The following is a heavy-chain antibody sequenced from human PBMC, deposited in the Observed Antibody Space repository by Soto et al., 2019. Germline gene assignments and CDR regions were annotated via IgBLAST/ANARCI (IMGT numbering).Heavy chain of an antibody. CDR1: GGSIRSGGSY. CDR3: ARQPVDWFDP. D-gene: IGHD2-2*01. Sequence: PVVPLSLTCTVSGGSIRSGGSYRSWIRQPPGKGLEWIGYIYYTGSTNYNPSLKSRVTISVDKSKKYFSLILRSVTAADTAVYYCARQPVDWFDPWGQGTLVTVSS. J-gene: IGHJ5*02. CDR2: IYYTGST. V-gene: IGHV4-61*03.